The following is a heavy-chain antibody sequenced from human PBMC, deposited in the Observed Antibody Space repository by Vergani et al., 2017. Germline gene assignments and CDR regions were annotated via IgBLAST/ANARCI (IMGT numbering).Heavy chain of an antibody. V-gene: IGHV4-4*02. Sequence: QVQLQESGPGLVKPSGTLSLTCAVSGGSLSSSNWWSWVRQPPGRGRGWIGEIYHSGSTNYNPSLKSRVTISVDKPKNQFSLKLSSVTAADTAVYYCAASVSYYLHWFDPWGQGTLVTVSS. J-gene: IGHJ5*02. D-gene: IGHD3-10*01. CDR3: AASVSYYLHWFDP. CDR2: IYHSGST. CDR1: GGSLSSSNW.